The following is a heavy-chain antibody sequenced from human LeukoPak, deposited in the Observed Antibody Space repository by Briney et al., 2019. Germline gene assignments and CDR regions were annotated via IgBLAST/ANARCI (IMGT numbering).Heavy chain of an antibody. V-gene: IGHV4-59*02. CDR1: VGSVIGYY. D-gene: IGHD1-7*01. Sequence: SETLSLTCTVSVGSVIGYYWNWIRQAPGKGLEWIGFIHYSGLTVYSPSLQSRVSMSVDTSRNQFSLDLSSVTAADTALYYCARDPPEDEWNSLDSWGQGILVTVSS. CDR3: ARDPPEDEWNSLDS. CDR2: IHYSGLT. J-gene: IGHJ4*02.